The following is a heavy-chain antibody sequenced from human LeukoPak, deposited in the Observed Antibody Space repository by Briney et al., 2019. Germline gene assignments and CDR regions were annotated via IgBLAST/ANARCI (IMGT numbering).Heavy chain of an antibody. D-gene: IGHD3-10*01. CDR1: GFTFSNYA. CDR2: ISYDGSNK. V-gene: IGHV3-30*04. J-gene: IGHJ4*02. CDR3: ARDTYGLDY. Sequence: PGRSLRHSCAASGFTFSNYAMHWVRQTPGKGLEWVAVISYDGSNKYYADSVKGRFTISRDNSKNTLYLQMNSLRAEDTAVYYCARDTYGLDYWGQGTLVTVSS.